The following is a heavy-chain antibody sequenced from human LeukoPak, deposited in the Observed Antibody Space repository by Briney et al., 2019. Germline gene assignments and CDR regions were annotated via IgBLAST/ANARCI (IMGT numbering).Heavy chain of an antibody. CDR1: GDSVSSNIDD. CDR2: TYYRSKWYT. D-gene: IGHD3-22*01. CDR3: ARGGYGTFDI. Sequence: PTLSLACVISGDSVSSNIDDWNWIRKSPSRGFEWLGRTYYRSKWYTEYVVFVKSRITINPDTSKNQFSLQLNSVTPEDTAVYYCARGGYGTFDIWGQGTMVTVSS. J-gene: IGHJ3*02. V-gene: IGHV6-1*01.